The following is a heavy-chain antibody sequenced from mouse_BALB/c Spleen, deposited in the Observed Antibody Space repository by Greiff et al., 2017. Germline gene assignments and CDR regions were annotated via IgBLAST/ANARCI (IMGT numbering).Heavy chain of an antibody. V-gene: IGHV5-12-1*01. CDR2: ISSGGGST. CDR3: ARHIYYYGSSYDWYFDV. J-gene: IGHJ1*01. D-gene: IGHD1-1*01. CDR1: GFAFSSYD. Sequence: EVKVEESGGGLVKPGGSLKLSCAASGFAFSSYDMSWVRQTPEKRLEWVAYISSGGGSTYYPDTVKGRFTISRDNAKNTLYLQMSSLKSEDTAMYYCARHIYYYGSSYDWYFDVWGAGTTVTVSS.